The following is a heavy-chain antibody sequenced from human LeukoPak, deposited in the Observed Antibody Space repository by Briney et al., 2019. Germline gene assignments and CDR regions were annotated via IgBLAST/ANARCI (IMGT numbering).Heavy chain of an antibody. CDR3: ARQWLPP. J-gene: IGHJ5*02. CDR2: IYHSGST. CDR1: GYSISSGYY. D-gene: IGHD6-19*01. Sequence: SETLSLTCTVSGYSISSGYYWGWIRQPPGKGLEWIGSIYHSGSTYYKPSLKSRVTISVDTSKNQFSLKLSSVTAADTAVYYCARQWLPPWGQGTLVTVSS. V-gene: IGHV4-38-2*02.